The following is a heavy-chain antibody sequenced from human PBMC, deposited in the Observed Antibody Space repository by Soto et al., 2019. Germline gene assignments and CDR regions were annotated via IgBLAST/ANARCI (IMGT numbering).Heavy chain of an antibody. CDR1: GVPFSSYA. D-gene: IGHD3-10*01. CDR2: ISGSGGST. J-gene: IGHJ6*02. Sequence: PGCSLRLSCAASGVPFSSYAVSWVRKAPGKGLEWVSAISGSGGSTYYADSVKGRFTISRDNSKNTLYLQMNSLRAEDTAVYYCAKESITMVRGVRGGFPSYYGMDVWGQGTTVTVSS. CDR3: AKESITMVRGVRGGFPSYYGMDV. V-gene: IGHV3-23*01.